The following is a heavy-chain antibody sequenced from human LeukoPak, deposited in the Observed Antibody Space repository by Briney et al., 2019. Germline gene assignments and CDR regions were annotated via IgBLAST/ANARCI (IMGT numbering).Heavy chain of an antibody. D-gene: IGHD6-13*01. CDR2: ISYDGSNK. V-gene: IGHV3-30*04. Sequence: RSLRLSCAASGFTFSSYAMHWVRQAPGKGLEWVAVISYDGSNKYYADSVKGRFTISRDNSKNTLYLQMNSLRAEDTAVYYCARSSPGIADYWGQGTLVTVSS. J-gene: IGHJ4*02. CDR1: GFTFSSYA. CDR3: ARSSPGIADY.